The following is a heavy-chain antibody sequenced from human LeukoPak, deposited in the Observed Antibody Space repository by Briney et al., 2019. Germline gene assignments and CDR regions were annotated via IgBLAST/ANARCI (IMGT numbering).Heavy chain of an antibody. Sequence: GASVKVSCKASGYTFTGYYIHWVRQAPGQGLEYMGWINPNSGGTNYAQKFQGRVTMTRDTSISTAYMELSRLRSDDTAVYYCARDHPQAMIVAPDAFDIWGQGTMVTVSS. CDR1: GYTFTGYY. CDR3: ARDHPQAMIVAPDAFDI. J-gene: IGHJ3*02. V-gene: IGHV1-2*02. D-gene: IGHD3-22*01. CDR2: INPNSGGT.